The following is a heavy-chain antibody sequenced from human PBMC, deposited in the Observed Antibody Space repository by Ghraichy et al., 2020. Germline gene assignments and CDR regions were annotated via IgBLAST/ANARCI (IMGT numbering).Heavy chain of an antibody. CDR2: ITGSGDST. J-gene: IGHJ4*02. V-gene: IGHV3-23*01. CDR3: AKSGSGYLTGLYFDY. Sequence: GSLRLSCAASGFTFSSYAMSWVRQAPGTGLEWVSVITGSGDSTYYADSVKGRFTISRDNSRNTLFLQMNSPRAEDTAVYYCAKSGSGYLTGLYFDYWGQGSLVTVSS. CDR1: GFTFSSYA. D-gene: IGHD5-18*01.